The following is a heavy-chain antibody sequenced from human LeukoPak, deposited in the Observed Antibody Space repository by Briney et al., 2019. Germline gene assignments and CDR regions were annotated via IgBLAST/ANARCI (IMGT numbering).Heavy chain of an antibody. CDR1: GFTLSKYA. CDR2: IAYNGSNK. Sequence: GGSLRLSCAASGFTLSKYAMHWVRQAPGKGLEWLTNIAYNGSNKYYTDSVKGRFTISRDNSRNTLHLQMNSLRAEDTAVYYCARGANGGNSGYYYYGMDVWGQGTTVTVSS. V-gene: IGHV3-30*03. J-gene: IGHJ6*02. D-gene: IGHD4-23*01. CDR3: ARGANGGNSGYYYYGMDV.